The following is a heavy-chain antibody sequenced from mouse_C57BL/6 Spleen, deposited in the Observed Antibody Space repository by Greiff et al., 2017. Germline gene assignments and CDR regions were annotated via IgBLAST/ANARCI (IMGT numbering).Heavy chain of an antibody. V-gene: IGHV2-5*01. Sequence: VQLVESGPGLVQPSQCLSITCTVSGFSFTSYGVHWVRQSPGKGLEWLGVIWRGGSTDYNAAFVSRLSITKDNSKSQVFFKTNSLQADDTAIYYCAINSSAMDYWGQGTSVTVSS. CDR1: GFSFTSYG. J-gene: IGHJ4*01. CDR2: IWRGGST. CDR3: AINSSAMDY.